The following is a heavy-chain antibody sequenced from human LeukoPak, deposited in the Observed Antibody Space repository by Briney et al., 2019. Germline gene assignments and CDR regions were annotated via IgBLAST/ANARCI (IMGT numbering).Heavy chain of an antibody. V-gene: IGHV1-69*13. CDR3: ASDVGDTALFGY. Sequence: SVKVSCKASGGTFSSYAISWVRQAPGQGLEWMGGIIPIFGTANYAQKFQGRVTITADESTSTAYMELSSLRSEDTAVYYCASDVGDTALFGYWDQGTLVTVSS. D-gene: IGHD5-18*01. CDR1: GGTFSSYA. CDR2: IIPIFGTA. J-gene: IGHJ4*02.